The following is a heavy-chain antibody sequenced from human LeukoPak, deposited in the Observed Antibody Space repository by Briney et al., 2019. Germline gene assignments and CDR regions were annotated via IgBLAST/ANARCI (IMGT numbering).Heavy chain of an antibody. J-gene: IGHJ5*02. CDR1: GDSVSSNGAA. Sequence: SQTLSLTCAISGDSVSSNGAAWNWIRQSPSRGLEWLGRTYYRSKWYNDYAVTVQSRITINPDTSKNQFSLQLNSVTPEDTAVYYCTRVTLEAGFNWFDPWRQGTLVTVSS. CDR3: TRVTLEAGFNWFDP. V-gene: IGHV6-1*01. CDR2: TYYRSKWYN. D-gene: IGHD6-19*01.